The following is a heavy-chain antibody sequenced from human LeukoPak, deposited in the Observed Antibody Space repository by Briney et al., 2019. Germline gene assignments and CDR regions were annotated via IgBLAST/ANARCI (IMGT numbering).Heavy chain of an antibody. CDR2: IRRSGNT. Sequence: SETLSLTCTVSGYSISSGYSWGWIRQPPGKGLEWIGSIRRSGNTYYNPSLKSRVTISVDTSKNQFSLRLSSVTAADTAVYYCARDSSDYDSGFDYWGQGTLVTVSS. J-gene: IGHJ4*02. D-gene: IGHD5-12*01. CDR1: GYSISSGYS. CDR3: ARDSSDYDSGFDY. V-gene: IGHV4-38-2*02.